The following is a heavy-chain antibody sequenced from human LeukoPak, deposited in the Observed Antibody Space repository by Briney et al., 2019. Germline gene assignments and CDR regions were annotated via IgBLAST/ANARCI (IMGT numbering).Heavy chain of an antibody. CDR2: ISWNSGNI. CDR1: GFTFDDYA. J-gene: IGHJ4*02. V-gene: IGHV3-9*01. D-gene: IGHD6-6*01. CDR3: ARDPSYSSSSPYFDY. Sequence: GGSLRLSCAASGFTFDDYAMHWVRQVPGKGLEWVSGISWNSGNIEYADSVKGRFTVSRDNAKKSLFLQMNSLRAEDTALYYCARDPSYSSSSPYFDYWGQGVLVTVSS.